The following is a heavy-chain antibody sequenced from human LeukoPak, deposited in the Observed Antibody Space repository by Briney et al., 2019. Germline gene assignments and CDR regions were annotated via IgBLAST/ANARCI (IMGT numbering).Heavy chain of an antibody. CDR1: GFIFSSDA. V-gene: IGHV3-23*01. CDR2: LTGSGGNT. CDR3: VKFRGIQHYNYHMDV. D-gene: IGHD3-10*01. Sequence: GGSLRRSCASSGFIFSSDAISWVRQAPGKGLEWVSGLTGSGGNTYYADSVKGRFTISRDNSKNTLSLQMNSLRAEDAAVYYCVKFRGIQHYNYHMDVWGKGTTVTVSS. J-gene: IGHJ6*03.